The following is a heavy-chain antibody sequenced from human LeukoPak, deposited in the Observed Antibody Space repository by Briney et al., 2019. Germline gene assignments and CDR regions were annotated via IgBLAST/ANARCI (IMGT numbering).Heavy chain of an antibody. V-gene: IGHV3-66*01. CDR3: ARGDYGDYDIPFDI. CDR2: IYSGGST. J-gene: IGHJ3*02. Sequence: SLRLSCAXXGFTVXSNYMSWVRQAPGKGLEWVSVIYSGGSTYYTDSVKGRFTISRDNSKNTLYLQMNSLRAEDTAVYYCARGDYGDYDIPFDIWGQGTMVTGSS. D-gene: IGHD4-17*01. CDR1: GFTVXSNY.